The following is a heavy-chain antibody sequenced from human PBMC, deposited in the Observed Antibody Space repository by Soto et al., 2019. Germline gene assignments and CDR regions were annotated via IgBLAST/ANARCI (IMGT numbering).Heavy chain of an antibody. J-gene: IGHJ6*02. Sequence: SVKVSCKASGGTFSSYAISWVRQAPGQGLEWMGGIIPIFGTANYAQKFQGRVTITADESTSTAYMELSSLRSEDTAVYYCARRKANRVYANYYGMDVWGQGTTVTVSS. CDR1: GGTFSSYA. CDR3: ARRKANRVYANYYGMDV. D-gene: IGHD2-8*01. CDR2: IIPIFGTA. V-gene: IGHV1-69*13.